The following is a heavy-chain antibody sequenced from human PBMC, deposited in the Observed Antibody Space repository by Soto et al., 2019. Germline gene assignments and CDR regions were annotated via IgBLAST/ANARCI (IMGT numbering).Heavy chain of an antibody. CDR2: IYPGDSDN. J-gene: IGHJ3*01. CDR3: ERLPGFWGVFDGFNV. CDR1: GYSFAGYW. V-gene: IGHV5-51*01. D-gene: IGHD3-16*01. Sequence: PGESLKISCKGSGYSFAGYWIGWVLQMPGKGLDWMGVIYPGDSDNRYSPSFHRQVTISADKSISTAYLPWGSLKASDTAKYFCERLPGFWGVFDGFNVWGQGTTVTVSS.